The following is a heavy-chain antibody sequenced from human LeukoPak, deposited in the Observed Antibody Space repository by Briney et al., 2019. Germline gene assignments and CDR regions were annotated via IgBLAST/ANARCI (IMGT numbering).Heavy chain of an antibody. CDR3: AREISGGWFDP. D-gene: IGHD2-15*01. Sequence: SETLSLTCPVSGGSISSGSYYWSWIRQPAGKGLEWIGRIYTSGSTNHNRSLKSRVTISVNTSKNQFSLKLSSVTAADTAVYYCAREISGGWFDPWGQGTLVTVSS. CDR2: IYTSGST. CDR1: GGSISSGSYY. J-gene: IGHJ5*02. V-gene: IGHV4-61*02.